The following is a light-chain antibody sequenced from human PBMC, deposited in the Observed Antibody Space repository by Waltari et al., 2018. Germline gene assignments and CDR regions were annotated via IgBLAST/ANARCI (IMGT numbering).Light chain of an antibody. V-gene: IGLV2-23*01. Sequence: QSALTQPAPASGSPGHSFPITCPGPSCYFGGYDLTAWYQQRPGKAPKLIIYEATKRSSGVSDRFSASTSGNTASLTISGLLPEDESDYYCCSYAGDNTFLFGSGTKVTV. CDR2: EAT. CDR1: SCYFGGYDL. CDR3: CSYAGDNTFL. J-gene: IGLJ1*01.